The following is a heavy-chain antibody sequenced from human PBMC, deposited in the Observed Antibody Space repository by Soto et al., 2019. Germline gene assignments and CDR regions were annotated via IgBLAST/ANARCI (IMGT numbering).Heavy chain of an antibody. D-gene: IGHD6-13*01. J-gene: IGHJ4*02. V-gene: IGHV3-13*05. CDR1: GFTFSSSD. CDR3: ARWNWQQLAFDY. CDR2: IGSAGDP. Sequence: GGSLRLSCAASGFTFSSSDMHWVRQATGKGLEWVSGIGSAGDPYYAGSVKGRFTISRENAKNSLYLQMNSLRAGDTAVYYCARWNWQQLAFDYLGRGTLVTVSS.